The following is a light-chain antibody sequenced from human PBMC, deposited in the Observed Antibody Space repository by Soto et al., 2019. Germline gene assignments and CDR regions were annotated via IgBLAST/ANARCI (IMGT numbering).Light chain of an antibody. CDR3: QSYDSSLSGSV. J-gene: IGLJ3*02. Sequence: QSVLTQPPSVSVAPGQRVTISCTGSSSDIGAGYHVHWYQQLPGTAPKLLIYGNNNRPSGVPDRFSGSKSGTSASLAITGLQAEDEADYYCQSYDSSLSGSVFGGGTKLTVL. V-gene: IGLV1-40*01. CDR2: GNN. CDR1: SSDIGAGYH.